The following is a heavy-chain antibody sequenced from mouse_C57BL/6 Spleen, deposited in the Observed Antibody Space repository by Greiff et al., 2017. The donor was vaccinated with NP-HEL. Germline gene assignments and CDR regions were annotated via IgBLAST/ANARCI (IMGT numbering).Heavy chain of an antibody. CDR3: AIHAPYYGKEGYAIDY. Sequence: VQLQQSGAELVKPGASVKLSCKASGYTFTEYTIHWVKQRSGQGLEWIGWFYPGSGSIKYNEKFKNKATLTADKSSSTVYMELSRLTSEDSAVYFCAIHAPYYGKEGYAIDYWGQGTSGTVSS. D-gene: IGHD2-1*01. CDR1: GYTFTEYT. V-gene: IGHV1-62-2*01. CDR2: FYPGSGSI. J-gene: IGHJ4*01.